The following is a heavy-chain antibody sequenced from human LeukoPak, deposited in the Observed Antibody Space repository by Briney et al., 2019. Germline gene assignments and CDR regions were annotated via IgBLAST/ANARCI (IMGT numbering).Heavy chain of an antibody. V-gene: IGHV4-59*12. CDR3: ARGVVLGQDDAFDI. D-gene: IGHD3/OR15-3a*01. J-gene: IGHJ3*02. CDR1: GGSISNYY. CDR2: IFYRGSI. Sequence: SETLSLTCTVSGGSISNYYWSWIRQPPGKGLEWVGYIFYRGSIDYSPSLQSPVTISVDTSNNHLSLRLTSVTAADTAVYFCARGVVLGQDDAFDIWGRGTMVTVSS.